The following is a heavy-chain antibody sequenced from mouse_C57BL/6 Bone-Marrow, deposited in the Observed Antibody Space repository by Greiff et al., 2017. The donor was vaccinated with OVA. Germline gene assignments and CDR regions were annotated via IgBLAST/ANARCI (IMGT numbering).Heavy chain of an antibody. CDR3: ARVGRYDYYAMDY. V-gene: IGHV5-4*03. CDR1: GFTFSSYA. J-gene: IGHJ4*01. D-gene: IGHD2-14*01. Sequence: EVKVVESGGGLVKPGGSLKLSCAASGFTFSSYAMSWVRQTPEKRLEWVATISDGGSYTYYPDNVKGRFTISRDNAKNNLYLQMSHLKSEDTAMYYCARVGRYDYYAMDYWGQGTSVTVSS. CDR2: ISDGGSYT.